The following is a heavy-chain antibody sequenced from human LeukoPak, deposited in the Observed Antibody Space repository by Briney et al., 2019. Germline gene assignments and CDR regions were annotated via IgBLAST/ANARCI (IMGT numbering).Heavy chain of an antibody. J-gene: IGHJ4*02. CDR3: TRVGYIDEGIDY. Sequence: VQPGGSLRLSCVASGFPFSSYWMTWVRQAPGQGLEWVATIKQAGSKKSYVDSVKGRFTISRDNAKNSLYLQMNSLKAEDTAIYYCTRVGYIDEGIDYWGQGTLVTVSS. CDR2: IKQAGSKK. D-gene: IGHD5-24*01. V-gene: IGHV3-7*04. CDR1: GFPFSSYW.